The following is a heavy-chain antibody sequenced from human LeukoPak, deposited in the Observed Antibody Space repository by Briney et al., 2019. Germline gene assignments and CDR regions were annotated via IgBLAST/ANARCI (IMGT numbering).Heavy chain of an antibody. CDR3: ARQIASAGTAGFDF. D-gene: IGHD6-13*01. Sequence: PSETLSLTCTVSGGSISSYYWSWIRQPAGKGLEWIGRIYSTGSTNYNPSLKSRVTMSVDTSKNQFSLRLWSVTAADTAVYYCARQIASAGTAGFDFWGQGALITVSS. J-gene: IGHJ4*02. CDR2: IYSTGST. V-gene: IGHV4-4*07. CDR1: GGSISSYY.